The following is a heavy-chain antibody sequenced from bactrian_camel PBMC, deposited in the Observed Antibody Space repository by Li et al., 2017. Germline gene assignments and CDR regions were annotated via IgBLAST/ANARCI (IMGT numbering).Heavy chain of an antibody. CDR3: AEGHGSRGEHCYSLNY. D-gene: IGHD6*01. J-gene: IGHJ4*01. V-gene: IGHV3S53*01. CDR2: LASDGSS. CDR1: GYKSYY. Sequence: HVQLVESGGGSVQAGGSLKLSCVVSGYKSYYMAWFRQAPGKEREGVASLASDGSSIYANSLKGRFSISQDSARNTVYLQMNNLQPEDTATYYCAEGHGSRGEHCYSLNYWGQGTQVTVS.